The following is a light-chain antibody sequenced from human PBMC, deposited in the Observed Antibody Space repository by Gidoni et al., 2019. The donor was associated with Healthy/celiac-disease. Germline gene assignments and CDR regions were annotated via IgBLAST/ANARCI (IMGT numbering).Light chain of an antibody. V-gene: IGLV2-14*01. CDR1: SSDVVGYNY. Sequence: QSALTQPASVSGSPGQSIPISCTGTSSDVVGYNYVSWYQQHPGKAPKLMIYEVSNRPPGVSNRFSGSKSGNTASLTISGLQAEDEADYYCSSYTSSSTRVFGGGTKLTVL. J-gene: IGLJ2*01. CDR2: EVS. CDR3: SSYTSSSTRV.